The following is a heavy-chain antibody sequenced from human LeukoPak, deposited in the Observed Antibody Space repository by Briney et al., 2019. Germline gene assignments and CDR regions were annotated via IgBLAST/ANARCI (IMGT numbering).Heavy chain of an antibody. J-gene: IGHJ3*02. Sequence: ASVKVSCEASGYTFTSYYMHWVRQAPGQGVEWMGLINASGGSTNYAQKLQGRVTMTRDTSTSTVYMELSSLRSEDTAVYYCARDRPYYYDSSGHKADDAFDIWGQGTMVTVSS. CDR3: ARDRPYYYDSSGHKADDAFDI. V-gene: IGHV1-46*04. CDR1: GYTFTSYY. CDR2: INASGGST. D-gene: IGHD3-22*01.